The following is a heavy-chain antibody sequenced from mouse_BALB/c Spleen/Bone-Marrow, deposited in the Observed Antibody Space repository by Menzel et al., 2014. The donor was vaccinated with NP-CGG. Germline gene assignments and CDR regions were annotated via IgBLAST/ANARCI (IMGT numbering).Heavy chain of an antibody. J-gene: IGHJ2*01. V-gene: IGHV1-14*01. CDR1: GYTFTSYV. D-gene: IGHD1-1*01. CDR2: INPFNDGT. Sequence: EVQLQQSGPELVKPGTSVKMSCKASGYTFTSYVIHWVKQKPGQGLEWIGYINPFNDGTKYNEKFKDKATLTSDKSSNTAYMELSSLTSEDSAVYYCARTGXXYXSSFDYWGQGTTLTVSS. CDR3: ARTGXXYXSSFDY.